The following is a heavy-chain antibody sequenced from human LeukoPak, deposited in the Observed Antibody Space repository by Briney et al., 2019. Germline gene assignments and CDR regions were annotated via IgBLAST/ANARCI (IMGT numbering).Heavy chain of an antibody. CDR3: AKAQTGGWSRRYYFDY. CDR2: ISNSGGST. CDR1: GFTFSSHA. V-gene: IGHV3-23*01. Sequence: GGSLRLSCVASGFTFSSHAMSWVRQAPGKGLEWVSGISNSGGSTYHADSVKGRFTISRDNSKSTLYLQMNSLTAEDTAVYYCAKAQTGGWSRRYYFDYWGQGTLVTVSS. D-gene: IGHD7-27*01. J-gene: IGHJ4*02.